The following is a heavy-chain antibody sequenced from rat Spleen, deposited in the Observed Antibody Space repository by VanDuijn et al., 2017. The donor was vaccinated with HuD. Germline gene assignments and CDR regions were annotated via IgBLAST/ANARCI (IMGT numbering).Heavy chain of an antibody. CDR2: ISYEGSST. J-gene: IGHJ2*01. D-gene: IGHD4-3*01. Sequence: EVKLVKSGGGLVQPGRSLKLSCAASGFTFSDYYMAWVRQAPKKGLEWVASISYEGSSTYYGDSVKGRFTISRDNAKSTLYLQMKGLRFEDTATYYCTSHNSGFFDYWGQGVMVTVSS. CDR1: GFTFSDYY. V-gene: IGHV5-22*01. CDR3: TSHNSGFFDY.